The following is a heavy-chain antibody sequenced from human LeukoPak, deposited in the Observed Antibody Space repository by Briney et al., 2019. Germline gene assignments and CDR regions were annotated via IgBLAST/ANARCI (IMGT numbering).Heavy chain of an antibody. CDR3: TREDGSGSYYSSFVY. CDR2: IRNKANSYAT. J-gene: IGHJ4*02. Sequence: GGSLRLSCAASGFTFSGSAMHWVRQASGKGLEWVGRIRNKANSYATAYAASVKGRFTISRDGSKNTAYLQMNSLKTEDTAVYYCTREDGSGSYYSSFVYWGQGTLVTVSS. CDR1: GFTFSGSA. D-gene: IGHD3-10*01. V-gene: IGHV3-73*01.